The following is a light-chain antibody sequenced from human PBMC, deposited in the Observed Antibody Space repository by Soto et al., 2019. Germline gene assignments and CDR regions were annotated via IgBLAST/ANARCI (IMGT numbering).Light chain of an antibody. CDR2: KQP. CDR3: QQYNTYPIT. Sequence: DIQMTQSPSTLSASVGDRVTITCRASQRISDWLACYQQKPGKAPKLLIYKQPGLESGVPSRFSCSGSGTEVTLTITSLQPDDFATYYCQQYNTYPITFGHGTRLEIK. CDR1: QRISDW. V-gene: IGKV1-5*03. J-gene: IGKJ5*01.